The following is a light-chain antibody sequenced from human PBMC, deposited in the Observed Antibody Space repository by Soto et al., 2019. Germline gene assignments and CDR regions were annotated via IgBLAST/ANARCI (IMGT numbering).Light chain of an antibody. CDR3: CSDTSSSSVV. J-gene: IGLJ2*01. CDR2: DVS. V-gene: IGLV2-14*01. CDR1: SRDVGAYNY. Sequence: QSALTQPASVSGSPGRSITISCTGTSRDVGAYNYVSWYQQHPGKAPKLMIFDVSDRPAGVSNRFSGSKSGNTASLTISGLQAEDDADYYFCSDTSSSSVVFGGGTKLTVL.